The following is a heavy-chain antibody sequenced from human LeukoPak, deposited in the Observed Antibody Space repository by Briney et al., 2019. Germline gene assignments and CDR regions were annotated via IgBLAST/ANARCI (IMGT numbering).Heavy chain of an antibody. J-gene: IGHJ4*02. D-gene: IGHD3-10*01. V-gene: IGHV4-61*01. CDR1: GGSVRSGSYY. CDR2: IYYSGST. Sequence: SETLSLACTVSGGSVRSGSYYWSWIRQPPGKGLEWIGYIYYSGSTNYNPSLRSRVTISVDTSKNQFSLKLSSVTAADTAVYYCARGYYGSGSFFDYWGQGTLVTVSS. CDR3: ARGYYGSGSFFDY.